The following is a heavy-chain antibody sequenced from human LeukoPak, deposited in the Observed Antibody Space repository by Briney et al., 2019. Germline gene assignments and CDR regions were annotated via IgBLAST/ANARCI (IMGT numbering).Heavy chain of an antibody. D-gene: IGHD4-17*01. CDR1: GFTFSSYA. CDR3: ARQRSEVTTFDY. V-gene: IGHV3-23*01. Sequence: GGSLRLSCAASGFTFSSYAMSWVRQAPGKGLEWVSAISGSGGSTYYADSVKGRFTISTDNSKNTLYLQMNSLRAEDTAMYYCARQRSEVTTFDYWGQGTLVTVSS. CDR2: ISGSGGST. J-gene: IGHJ4*02.